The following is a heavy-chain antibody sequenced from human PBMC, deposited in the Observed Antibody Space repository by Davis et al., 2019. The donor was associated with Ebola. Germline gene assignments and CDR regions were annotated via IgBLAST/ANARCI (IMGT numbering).Heavy chain of an antibody. J-gene: IGHJ6*02. V-gene: IGHV3-7*03. CDR1: GFSFSSYW. CDR2: IKQDGSEK. D-gene: IGHD2-2*01. CDR3: VRDPIVVVPAAIFYYYYGMDV. Sequence: GESLKISCAASGFSFSSYWMSWVRQAPGKGLEWVASIKQDGSEKYYVDSVKGRFTISRDNAKNSLYLQMNSLRAEDTAVYYCVRDPIVVVPAAIFYYYYGMDVWGQGTTVTVSS.